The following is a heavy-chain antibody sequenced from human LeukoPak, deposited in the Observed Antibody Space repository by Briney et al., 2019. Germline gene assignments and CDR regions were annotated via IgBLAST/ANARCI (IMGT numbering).Heavy chain of an antibody. J-gene: IGHJ1*01. V-gene: IGHV4-34*01. CDR3: ASTYSSGWYWFQH. Sequence: SETLSLTCAVYGGSFSGYYWSWIRQPPGKGLEWIGEINHSGSTNHNPSLKSRVTISVDTSKNQFSLKLSSVTAADTAVYYCASTYSSGWYWFQHWGQGTLVTVSS. D-gene: IGHD6-19*01. CDR2: INHSGST. CDR1: GGSFSGYY.